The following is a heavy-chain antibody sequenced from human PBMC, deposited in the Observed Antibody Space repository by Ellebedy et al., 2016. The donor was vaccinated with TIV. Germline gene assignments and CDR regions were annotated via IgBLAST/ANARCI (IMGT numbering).Heavy chain of an antibody. Sequence: GESLKISCATSGLAFSTHDMNWVRLAPGKGLEWISYISGSGSTRNYADSVKGRVTGSRDNARNSLYLQMNSLRAEDTALYYCARKTDTGTSGDYWGQGTPVTVSS. V-gene: IGHV3-48*01. J-gene: IGHJ4*02. CDR2: ISGSGSTR. CDR3: ARKTDTGTSGDY. D-gene: IGHD1-1*01. CDR1: GLAFSTHD.